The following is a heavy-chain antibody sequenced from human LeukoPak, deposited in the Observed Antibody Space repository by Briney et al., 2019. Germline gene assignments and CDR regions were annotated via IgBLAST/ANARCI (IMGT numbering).Heavy chain of an antibody. CDR3: ARALVGATTYYYYYYMDV. Sequence: SVKVSCKASGGTFSSYAISWVRQAPGQGLEWMGRIIPIFGTANYAQKFQGRVTITTDESTSTAYMELSSLRSEDTAAYYCARALVGATTYYYYYYMDVWGKGTTVTVSS. V-gene: IGHV1-69*05. CDR1: GGTFSSYA. CDR2: IIPIFGTA. J-gene: IGHJ6*03. D-gene: IGHD1-26*01.